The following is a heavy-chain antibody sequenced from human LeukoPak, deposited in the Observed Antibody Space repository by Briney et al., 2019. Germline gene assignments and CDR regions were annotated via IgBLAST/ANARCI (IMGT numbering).Heavy chain of an antibody. D-gene: IGHD6-6*01. CDR2: IYYSRST. CDR1: GGSISSGGYY. J-gene: IGHJ6*02. V-gene: IGHV4-31*03. CDR3: ACAVDGSSSPGYGMDV. Sequence: SETLSLTCTVSGGSISSGGYYWSWIRQHQGKGLEWIGDIYYSRSTYYNPSLKSRVTISVDTSKNQFSLKLSSVTAADTAVYYCACAVDGSSSPGYGMDVWGQGTTVTVSS.